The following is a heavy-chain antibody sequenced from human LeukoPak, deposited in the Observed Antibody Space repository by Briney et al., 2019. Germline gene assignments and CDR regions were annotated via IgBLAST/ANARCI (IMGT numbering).Heavy chain of an antibody. CDR2: IRSGGDSA. CDR1: GFTFSSYA. J-gene: IGHJ4*02. D-gene: IGHD3-10*01. V-gene: IGHV3-23*01. CDR3: AKGYYASGSSLSAFGS. Sequence: GGSLRLSCAASGFTFSSYAMNWVRQAPGKGLEWVSVIRSGGDSAYYADFVKGRFTISRDNSKNTLYLQMNSLRAEDTAVYYCAKGYYASGSSLSAFGSWGQGTLVTGAS.